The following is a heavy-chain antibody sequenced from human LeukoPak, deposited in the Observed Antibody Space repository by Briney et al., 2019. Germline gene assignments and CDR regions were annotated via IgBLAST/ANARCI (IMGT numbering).Heavy chain of an antibody. Sequence: NPGGPLRLSCTASSFTLNHYYIIWIRRAPGKAGEGLTYISKSGSTIYYAGSLKGRFTISRDNAKNSLYLQMNSLRAEDTAVYYCARGSQVGAAGLYYYGMDVWGQGTTVTVSS. CDR2: ISKSGSTI. D-gene: IGHD1-26*01. V-gene: IGHV3-11*01. CDR1: SFTLNHYY. CDR3: ARGSQVGAAGLYYYGMDV. J-gene: IGHJ6*02.